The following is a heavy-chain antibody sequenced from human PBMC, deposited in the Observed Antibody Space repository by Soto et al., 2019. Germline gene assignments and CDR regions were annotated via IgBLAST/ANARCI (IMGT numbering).Heavy chain of an antibody. D-gene: IGHD3-16*01. CDR2: ISATGGNI. Sequence: EAQLLESGGGLARPGGSLKLSCVASGFIFSDYAMTWIRQAPGKGLEWVATISATGGNIEYRESLKGRFTISRDNSKKMVYLQINGLTADDTAVYYCAKAAGGLGYFDLWGRGTLVTVSS. CDR1: GFIFSDYA. CDR3: AKAAGGLGYFDL. J-gene: IGHJ2*01. V-gene: IGHV3-23*01.